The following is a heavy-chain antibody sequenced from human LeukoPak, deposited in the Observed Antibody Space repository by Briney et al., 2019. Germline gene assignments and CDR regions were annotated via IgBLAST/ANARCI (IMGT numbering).Heavy chain of an antibody. CDR2: MNPNSGNT. J-gene: IGHJ3*02. Sequence: GASAKVSCKASGYTFTSYDINWVRQATGQGLEWMGWMNPNSGNTGYAQKFQGRVTMTRNTSISTAYMELSSLRSEDTAVYYCPRESWGSGSAFDIWGQGTLVTVSS. CDR3: PRESWGSGSAFDI. D-gene: IGHD6-19*01. V-gene: IGHV1-8*01. CDR1: GYTFTSYD.